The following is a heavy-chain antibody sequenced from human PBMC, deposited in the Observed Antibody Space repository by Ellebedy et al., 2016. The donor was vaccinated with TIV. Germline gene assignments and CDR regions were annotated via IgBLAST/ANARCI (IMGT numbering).Heavy chain of an antibody. D-gene: IGHD6-6*01. V-gene: IGHV3-53*01. CDR1: GFTVSSNH. CDR3: ARAALYNRGDN. J-gene: IGHJ4*02. Sequence: GGSLRLXXAASGFTVSSNHMNWVRQAPGKGLEWVSIIYPDGGAYYAGSVKGRFTISRDSSQNTLSLQMNSLRVEDTAVYYCARAALYNRGDNWGQGTLVTVSA. CDR2: IYPDGGA.